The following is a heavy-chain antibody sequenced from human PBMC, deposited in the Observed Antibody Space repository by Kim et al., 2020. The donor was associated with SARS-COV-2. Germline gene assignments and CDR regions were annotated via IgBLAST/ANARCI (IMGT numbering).Heavy chain of an antibody. Sequence: SETLSLTCTVSGGSISSYYWSWIRQPPGKGLEWIGYIYYSGSTNYNPSLKSRVTISVDTSKNQFSLKLSSVTAADTAVYYCARADSSGYYYVFHPWGQGTLVTVSS. CDR1: GGSISSYY. CDR2: IYYSGST. D-gene: IGHD3-22*01. V-gene: IGHV4-59*13. CDR3: ARADSSGYYYVFHP. J-gene: IGHJ5*02.